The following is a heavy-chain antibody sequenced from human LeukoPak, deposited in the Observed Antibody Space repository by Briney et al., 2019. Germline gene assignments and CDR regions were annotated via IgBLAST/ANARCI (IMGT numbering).Heavy chain of an antibody. CDR2: IKSKTDGGTT. CDR1: GFTLSNAW. CDR3: TTDYYGSGSYPDAFDI. D-gene: IGHD3-10*01. Sequence: GGSLRLSCAASGFTLSNAWVSWVRQAPGKGLEWVGRIKSKTDGGTTDYAAPVKGRFTISRDDSKSTLYLQMNSLKTEDTAVYYCTTDYYGSGSYPDAFDIWGRGTMVTVSS. V-gene: IGHV3-15*01. J-gene: IGHJ3*02.